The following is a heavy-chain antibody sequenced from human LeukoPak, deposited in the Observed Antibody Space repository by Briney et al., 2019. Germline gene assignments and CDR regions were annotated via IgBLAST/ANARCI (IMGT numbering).Heavy chain of an antibody. CDR3: SSGLSVLRSNNTPVDY. V-gene: IGHV3-7*03. Sequence: GGSLRLSCAASGFTFSTYWMSWVRQAPGKELEWVANIKYDGSEKNYVDSVKGRFSISRDNAKNSLYLQMNSLKTDDTAVYFCSSGLSVLRSNNTPVDYWGQGTLVTVSS. CDR2: IKYDGSEK. CDR1: GFTFSTYW. J-gene: IGHJ4*02. D-gene: IGHD4-17*01.